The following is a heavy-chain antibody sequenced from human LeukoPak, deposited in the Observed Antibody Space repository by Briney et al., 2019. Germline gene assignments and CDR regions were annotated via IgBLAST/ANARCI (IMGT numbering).Heavy chain of an antibody. D-gene: IGHD6-13*01. CDR2: INHSGST. V-gene: IGHV4-34*01. CDR3: ARGNAAARSWFWRGGYFDY. Sequence: SETLSLTCAVYGGSFSGYYWSWIRQPPGKGLEWIGEINHSGSTSYNPSLKSRVTISVDTSKNQFSLKLSSVTAADTAVYYCARGNAAARSWFWRGGYFDYWGQGTLVTVSS. CDR1: GGSFSGYY. J-gene: IGHJ4*02.